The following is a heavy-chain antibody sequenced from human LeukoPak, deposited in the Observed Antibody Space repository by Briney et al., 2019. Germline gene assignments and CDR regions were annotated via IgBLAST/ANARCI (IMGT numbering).Heavy chain of an antibody. CDR2: IKQDGGEE. V-gene: IGHV3-7*01. D-gene: IGHD1-26*01. Sequence: PGGSLRLSCVASGFAFSSYWMTWVRQAPGKGLEWVANIKQDGGEEYYVDSVKGRFTISRDNAKNSLFLQMNSLRVEDTAVHYCARLGGSYYTYWGQGTLVTVSS. CDR3: ARLGGSYYTY. CDR1: GFAFSSYW. J-gene: IGHJ4*02.